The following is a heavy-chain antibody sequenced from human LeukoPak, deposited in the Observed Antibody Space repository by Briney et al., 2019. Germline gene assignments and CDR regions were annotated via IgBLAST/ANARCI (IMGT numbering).Heavy chain of an antibody. J-gene: IGHJ4*02. CDR2: IIPIFGTA. D-gene: IGHD6-19*01. Sequence: SVTVSCKASGGTFSSYAISWVRQAPAQGLEWMGRIIPIFGTANYAQKFQDRVTNTTDESTSTAYMELSSLRSEDTAVYYCARDYSSGHRGVDYWGQGTLVTVSS. CDR1: GGTFSSYA. V-gene: IGHV1-69*05. CDR3: ARDYSSGHRGVDY.